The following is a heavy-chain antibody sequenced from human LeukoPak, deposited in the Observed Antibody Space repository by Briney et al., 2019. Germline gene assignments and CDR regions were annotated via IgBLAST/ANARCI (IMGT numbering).Heavy chain of an antibody. Sequence: SVKVSCKASGGTFSSYAISWVRQAPGQGLEWMGRIIPILGIANYAQKFQGRVTITADKSTSTAYMELSSLRSEDTAVYYCATSGAQYYYDSSGYYYAFDIWGQGTMVTVSS. V-gene: IGHV1-69*04. D-gene: IGHD3-22*01. J-gene: IGHJ3*02. CDR2: IIPILGIA. CDR1: GGTFSSYA. CDR3: ATSGAQYYYDSSGYYYAFDI.